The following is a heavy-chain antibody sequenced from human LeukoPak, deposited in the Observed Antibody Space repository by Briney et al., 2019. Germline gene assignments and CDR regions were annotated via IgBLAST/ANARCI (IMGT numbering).Heavy chain of an antibody. V-gene: IGHV3-33*05. CDR2: ISYDGSNK. CDR1: GFTFSSCG. J-gene: IGHJ4*02. Sequence: GRSLRLSCAASGFTFSSCGMHWVRQAPGKGLEWVAVISYDGSNKYYAGSVKGRFTISRDNSKSTLYLQMNSLRAEDTAVYYCARVRPGSNYVDFDYWGQGALVTVSS. D-gene: IGHD4-11*01. CDR3: ARVRPGSNYVDFDY.